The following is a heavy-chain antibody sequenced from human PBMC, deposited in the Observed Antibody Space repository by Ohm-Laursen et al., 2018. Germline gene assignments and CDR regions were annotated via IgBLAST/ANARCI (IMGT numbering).Heavy chain of an antibody. V-gene: IGHV4-39*02. J-gene: IGHJ4*02. D-gene: IGHD1-7*01. CDR3: AREQAGTWY. CDR2: IYYSGST. Sequence: GTLSLTCTVSGGSISSSSYYWGWIRQPPGKGLEGIGSIYYSGSTYYTPSLKSRVTISVNTSKNQFSLKLSSVTAADTAVYYCAREQAGTWYWGQGTLVTVSS. CDR1: GGSISSSSYY.